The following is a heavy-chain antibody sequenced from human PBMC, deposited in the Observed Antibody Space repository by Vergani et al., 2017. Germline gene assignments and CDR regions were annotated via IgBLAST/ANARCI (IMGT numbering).Heavy chain of an antibody. J-gene: IGHJ3*02. V-gene: IGHV3-48*03. Sequence: EVQLVESGGGLVQPGGSLRLSCAASGFTFSSYEMNWVRQAPGKGLEWVSYISSSGSTIYYADSVKGRFTISRDNAKNSLYLQMNSLRAEDTAVYYCARLQSSLESAFDIWGQGTMVTVSS. CDR2: ISSSGSTI. CDR3: ARLQSSLESAFDI. D-gene: IGHD6-6*01. CDR1: GFTFSSYE.